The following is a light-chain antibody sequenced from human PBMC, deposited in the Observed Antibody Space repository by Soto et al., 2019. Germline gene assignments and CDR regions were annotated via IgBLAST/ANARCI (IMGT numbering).Light chain of an antibody. CDR1: QTATGSY. CDR3: QQYGSSPRT. V-gene: IGKV3-20*01. Sequence: DIELTQSPGTLSSSLGDRATLSCRASQTATGSYLAWYQQKPGQAPRLLIYGASNMASGIPDRFSGSGSGTDFTLTISRLEPEDFAVYYCQQYGSSPRTFGQGTKVDI. J-gene: IGKJ1*01. CDR2: GAS.